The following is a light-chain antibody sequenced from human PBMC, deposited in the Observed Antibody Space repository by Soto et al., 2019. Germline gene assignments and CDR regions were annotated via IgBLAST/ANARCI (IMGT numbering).Light chain of an antibody. V-gene: IGLV1-51*01. J-gene: IGLJ3*02. Sequence: QSVLTQPPSVSAAPGQKVTISCSGSSSNIGNNYVSWYQQLPGTAPKLLIYDNNKRPSGIPDRFSGSKSGTSATLGITGLQTGDEADYYCGTWDSSFWVFGGGTKLTVL. CDR2: DNN. CDR3: GTWDSSFWV. CDR1: SSNIGNNY.